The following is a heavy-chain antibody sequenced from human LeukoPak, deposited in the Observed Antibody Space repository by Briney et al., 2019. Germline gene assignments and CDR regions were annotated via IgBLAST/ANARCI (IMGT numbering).Heavy chain of an antibody. Sequence: ASVKVSCKASGYTFTGYYMHWVRQAPGQGLEWMGWINPNSGGTNYAQKFQGRVTMTRDTSISTAYMELSRLRSDDTAVYYCARDLSVWEEWLLNYWGQGTLVTVSS. CDR3: ARDLSVWEEWLLNY. CDR2: INPNSGGT. CDR1: GYTFTGYY. J-gene: IGHJ4*02. V-gene: IGHV1-2*02. D-gene: IGHD3-3*01.